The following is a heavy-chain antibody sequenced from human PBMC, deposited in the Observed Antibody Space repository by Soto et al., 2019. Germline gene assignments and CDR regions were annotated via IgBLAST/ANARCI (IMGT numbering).Heavy chain of an antibody. J-gene: IGHJ6*02. CDR2: IGRGGDT. CDR1: GFTLTSYG. D-gene: IGHD1-1*01. Sequence: GGSLRLSCEVSGFTLTSYGMNWVRQAPDKGLEWVSTIGRGGDTYYADSVEGRFTISRDNSKNTLFLQMNSLRAQDTALYFCGKEGTTAGIHYYGMDVWGQGTTVTVSS. V-gene: IGHV3-23*01. CDR3: GKEGTTAGIHYYGMDV.